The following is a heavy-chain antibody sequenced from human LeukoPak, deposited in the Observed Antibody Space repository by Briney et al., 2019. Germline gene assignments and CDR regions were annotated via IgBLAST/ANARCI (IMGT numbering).Heavy chain of an antibody. D-gene: IGHD3-22*01. J-gene: IGHJ4*02. CDR3: ARGPRLYYYDSSGYYYY. V-gene: IGHV4-34*01. CDR1: GGSFSGYY. CDR2: INHSGST. Sequence: SETLSLTCAVYGGSFSGYYWSWIRQPPGKGPEWIGEINHSGSTNYNPSLKSRVTISVDTSKNQFSLKLSSVTAADTAVYFCARGPRLYYYDSSGYYYYWGQGTLVTVSS.